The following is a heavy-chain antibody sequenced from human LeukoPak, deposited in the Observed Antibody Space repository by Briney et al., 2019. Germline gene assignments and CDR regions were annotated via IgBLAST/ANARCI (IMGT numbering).Heavy chain of an antibody. V-gene: IGHV4-39*07. CDR2: IYYSGST. CDR3: ARGGDLLVVRGVITPGKGGPFDP. CDR1: GGSISSSSYY. J-gene: IGHJ5*02. Sequence: PSETLSLTCTVSGGSISSSSYYWGWIRQPPGKGLEWIGSIYYSGSTNYNPSLKSRVTISVDTSKNQFSLKLSSVTAADTAVYYCARGGDLLVVRGVITPGKGGPFDPWGQGTLVTVSS. D-gene: IGHD3-10*01.